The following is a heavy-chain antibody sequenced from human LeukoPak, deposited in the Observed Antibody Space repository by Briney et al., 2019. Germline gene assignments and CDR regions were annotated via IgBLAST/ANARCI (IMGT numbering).Heavy chain of an antibody. J-gene: IGHJ4*02. CDR3: ARGDYYDDCGYSD. Sequence: PGGSLRLSCEVSGFTVSTTYMSWVRQAPGRGLEWVSILYRGGATYYADSMKGRFSISRHDSNNTLFLQMYSLRPEDTAVYYCARGDYYDDCGYSDWGQGTLVTVSS. D-gene: IGHD3-22*01. CDR1: GFTVSTTY. CDR2: LYRGGAT. V-gene: IGHV3-53*04.